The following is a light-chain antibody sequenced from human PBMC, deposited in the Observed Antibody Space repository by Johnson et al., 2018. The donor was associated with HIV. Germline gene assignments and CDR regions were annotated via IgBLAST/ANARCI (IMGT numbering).Light chain of an antibody. CDR2: DNN. CDR3: GTWDSSLRAGAV. Sequence: QSVLTQPPSVSAAPGQKVTISCSGSSSNIGNNYVSWYQQVPGTAPKLLIYDNNKRPSGIPDRFSGSESGSSATLGITGLQTGDEADYYCGTWDSSLRAGAVFGTGTKVTVL. V-gene: IGLV1-51*01. CDR1: SSNIGNNY. J-gene: IGLJ1*01.